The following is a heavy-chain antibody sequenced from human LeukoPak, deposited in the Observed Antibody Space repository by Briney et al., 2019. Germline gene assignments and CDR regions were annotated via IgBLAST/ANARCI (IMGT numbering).Heavy chain of an antibody. J-gene: IGHJ4*02. CDR1: GGSISTSNYY. CDR2: IFYSGST. D-gene: IGHD6-13*01. V-gene: IGHV4-39*07. CDR3: ARDLRIKAGSWSNFDY. Sequence: SETLSLTCTVSGGSISTSNYYWGWIRQPPGKGLEWIGNIFYSGSTYYSPSLRSRVTISLDTSRNQFSLKLNSVTAADTAVYYCARDLRIKAGSWSNFDYWGQGTLVTVSS.